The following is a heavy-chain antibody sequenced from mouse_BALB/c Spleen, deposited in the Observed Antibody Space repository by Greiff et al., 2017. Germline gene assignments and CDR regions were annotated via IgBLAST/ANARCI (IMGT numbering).Heavy chain of an antibody. J-gene: IGHJ3*01. D-gene: IGHD1-2*01. Sequence: GGGLVQPKGSLKLSCAASGFTFNTYAMNWVRQAPGKGLEWVARIRSKSNNYATYYADSVKDRFTISRDDSQSMLYLQMNNLKTEDTAMYYCTATSWFAYWGQGTLVTVSA. CDR1: GFTFNTYA. V-gene: IGHV10-1*02. CDR2: IRSKSNNYAT. CDR3: TATSWFAY.